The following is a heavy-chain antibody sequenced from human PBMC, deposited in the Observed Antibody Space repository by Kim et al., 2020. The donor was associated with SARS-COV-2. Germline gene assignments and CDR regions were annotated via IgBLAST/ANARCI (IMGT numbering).Heavy chain of an antibody. D-gene: IGHD3-10*01. V-gene: IGHV4-34*01. J-gene: IGHJ3*02. CDR3: ARGYMRGVTLSDAFDI. Sequence: SLKSRVTLSVDTSKNQFSLKLGSVTAADTAVYYCARGYMRGVTLSDAFDIWGQGTMVAVSS.